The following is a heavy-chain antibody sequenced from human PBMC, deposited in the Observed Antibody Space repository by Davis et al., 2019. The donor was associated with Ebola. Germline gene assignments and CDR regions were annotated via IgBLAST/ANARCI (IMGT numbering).Heavy chain of an antibody. D-gene: IGHD6-19*01. CDR1: GFTFSSYS. Sequence: GESLKISCAASGFTFSSYSMNWVRQAPGKGLEWVSYISSSSSTIYYADSVKGRFTISRDNAKNSLYLQMNSLRAEDTALYYCARAQGIAVAGVYYWGQGTLVTVSS. V-gene: IGHV3-48*04. CDR3: ARAQGIAVAGVYY. CDR2: ISSSSSTI. J-gene: IGHJ4*02.